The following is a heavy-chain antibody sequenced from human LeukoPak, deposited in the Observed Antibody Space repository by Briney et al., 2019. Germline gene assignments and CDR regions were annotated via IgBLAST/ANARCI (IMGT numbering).Heavy chain of an antibody. CDR1: GGSISSHY. V-gene: IGHV4-59*11. CDR2: IYDSGST. J-gene: IGHJ4*02. Sequence: SETLSLTCTVSGGSISSHYWTWVRQPPGKGLEWIGYIYDSGSTNYNPSLKSRVTISGDTSKNQFSLKLSSVTAADTAVYNCARGVGAALPPLDWGQGTLVTVSS. CDR3: ARGVGAALPPLD. D-gene: IGHD1-26*01.